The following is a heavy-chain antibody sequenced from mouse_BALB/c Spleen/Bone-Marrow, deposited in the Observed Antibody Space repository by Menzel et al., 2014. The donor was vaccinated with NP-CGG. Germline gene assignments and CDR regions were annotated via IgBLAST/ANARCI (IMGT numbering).Heavy chain of an antibody. D-gene: IGHD2-12*01. CDR1: GYSFTSYY. V-gene: IGHV1-66*01. J-gene: IGHJ3*01. CDR2: IFPGSGYT. Sequence: VQLQESGPELVKPGASVKISCKASGYSFTSYYIHWVKQRPGQGPEWIGWIFPGSGYTKYNEKFKAKATLTADTSSSTAYMHLSSLTSEDSAVYFCARHYRYDAWFAYWGQGTLVTVSA. CDR3: ARHYRYDAWFAY.